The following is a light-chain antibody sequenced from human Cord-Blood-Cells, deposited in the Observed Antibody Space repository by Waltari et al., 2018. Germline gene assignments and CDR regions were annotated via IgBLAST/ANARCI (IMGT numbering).Light chain of an antibody. CDR3: QAWDSSTENWV. CDR2: QDS. CDR1: KLGDNY. V-gene: IGLV3-1*01. Sequence: SYELTQPPSVSVSPGQTASITCSGDKLGDNYACWYQQKPGQSPVLVIYQDSKRPSGIPERFSGSNSGNTATLTISGTQAMDEADYYCQAWDSSTENWVFGGGTKLTVL. J-gene: IGLJ3*02.